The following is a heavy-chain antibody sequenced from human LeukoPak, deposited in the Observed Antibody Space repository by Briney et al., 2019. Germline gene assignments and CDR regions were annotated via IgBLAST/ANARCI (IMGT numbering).Heavy chain of an antibody. CDR2: INHSGST. J-gene: IGHJ4*02. Sequence: PSETLSLTCAVYGGSFSGYYWSWIRQPPGKGLEWIGEINHSGSTNYNPSLKSRVTISVDTSKNQFSLKLSSVTAADTAVYYCARGGPYCSSTSCFDFDYWGQGTLVTVSS. CDR1: GGSFSGYY. CDR3: ARGGPYCSSTSCFDFDY. D-gene: IGHD2-2*01. V-gene: IGHV4-34*01.